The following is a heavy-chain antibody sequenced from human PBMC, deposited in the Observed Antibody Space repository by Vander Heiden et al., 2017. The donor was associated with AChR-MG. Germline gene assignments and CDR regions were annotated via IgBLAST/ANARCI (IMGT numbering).Heavy chain of an antibody. CDR3: AKDEWDGTGSYGYFRAWGY. D-gene: IGHD5-18*01. CDR1: GFTFSSYG. Sequence: QVPLVESGGGVVQPGRSLRLSCAASGFTFSSYGMHWVRQAPGKGLEWVAVISYDGSNKYYADSVKGRFTISRDNSKNTLYLQMNSLRAEDTAVYYCAKDEWDGTGSYGYFRAWGYWGQGTLVTVSS. CDR2: ISYDGSNK. V-gene: IGHV3-30*18. J-gene: IGHJ4*02.